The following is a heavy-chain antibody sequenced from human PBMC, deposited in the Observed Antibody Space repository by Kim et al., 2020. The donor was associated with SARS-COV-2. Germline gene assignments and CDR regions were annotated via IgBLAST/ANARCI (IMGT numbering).Heavy chain of an antibody. CDR1: GGSISSYY. CDR3: ARGWESHYYYYMDV. J-gene: IGHJ6*03. V-gene: IGHV4-59*01. Sequence: SETLSLTCTVSGGSISSYYWSWIRQPPGKGLEWIGYIYYSGSTNYNPSLKSRVTISVDTSKNQFSLKLSSVTAADTAVYYCARGWESHYYYYMDVWGKGTTVTVSS. D-gene: IGHD1-26*01. CDR2: IYYSGST.